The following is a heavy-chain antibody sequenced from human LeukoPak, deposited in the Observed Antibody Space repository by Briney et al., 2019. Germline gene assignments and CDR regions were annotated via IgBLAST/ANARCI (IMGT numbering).Heavy chain of an antibody. CDR1: GGSISSYY. Sequence: SETLSLTCTVSGGSISSYYWSWIRQPPGKGLEWIGYIYYSGSTNYNPSLKSRVTISVDTSKNQFSLKLSSVTAADTAVYYCARLYGELDYWGQGTLVTVSS. D-gene: IGHD4-17*01. CDR2: IYYSGST. V-gene: IGHV4-59*08. CDR3: ARLYGELDY. J-gene: IGHJ4*02.